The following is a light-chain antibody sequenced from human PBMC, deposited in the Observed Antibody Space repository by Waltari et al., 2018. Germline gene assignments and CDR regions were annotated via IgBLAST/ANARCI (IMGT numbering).Light chain of an antibody. CDR2: KVS. CDR1: QSLVHSDGNTY. Sequence: DVVMTQSPLSLPVTLGQPASISCKSTQSLVHSDGNTYLQWFHQRPGQSPRRLIYKVSYRDSGVPDRFSGSGSGTDFTLKISRVEAEDVGVYYCMQGTHWPYTFGQGTKLDIK. CDR3: MQGTHWPYT. V-gene: IGKV2-30*02. J-gene: IGKJ2*01.